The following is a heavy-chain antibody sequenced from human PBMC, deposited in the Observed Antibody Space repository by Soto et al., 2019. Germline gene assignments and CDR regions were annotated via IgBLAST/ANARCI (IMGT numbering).Heavy chain of an antibody. CDR2: SSGSGGST. J-gene: IGHJ6*02. CDR3: STFCLVIGYYGIDV. V-gene: IGHV3-23*01. D-gene: IGHD3-9*01. CDR1: GFTFSSYA. Sequence: GGSLRLSCAASGFTFSSYAMSWVRQAPGKGLGWVSASSGSGGSTYYADSVKGRFTISRDNSKNTLYLQMNSLRAEATAVYYCSTFCLVIGYYGIDVWGQGTTVTVSS.